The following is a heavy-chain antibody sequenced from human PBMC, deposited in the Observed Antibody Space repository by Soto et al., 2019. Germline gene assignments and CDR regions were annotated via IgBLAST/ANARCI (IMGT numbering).Heavy chain of an antibody. CDR2: ISYDGSNK. V-gene: IGHV3-30*18. D-gene: IGHD6-19*01. CDR3: AKDTSQMAAIGLLDY. CDR1: GFTFSTYG. Sequence: GGSLRLSCAASGFTFSTYGMHWVRQAPGKGLEWVAVISYDGSNKYYVDSVKGRFTISRDNSKNTLYLQMNSLRAEDTAVYYCAKDTSQMAAIGLLDYWGQGTPVTVSS. J-gene: IGHJ4*02.